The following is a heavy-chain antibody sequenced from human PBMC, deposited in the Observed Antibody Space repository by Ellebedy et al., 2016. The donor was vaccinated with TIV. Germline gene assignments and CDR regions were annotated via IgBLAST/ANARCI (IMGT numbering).Heavy chain of an antibody. J-gene: IGHJ6*02. CDR1: GYTFTANY. CDR2: INPDSGGT. D-gene: IGHD3-10*01. CDR3: ARVRRASSGMDV. V-gene: IGHV1-2*02. Sequence: ASVKVSCKASGYTFTANYVHWVRQVPGQGLEWMGWINPDSGGTNFAQKFQDRVSVTRDTSVSTVYMELSRLESDDTAVYFGARVRRASSGMDVWGQGTTVTVS.